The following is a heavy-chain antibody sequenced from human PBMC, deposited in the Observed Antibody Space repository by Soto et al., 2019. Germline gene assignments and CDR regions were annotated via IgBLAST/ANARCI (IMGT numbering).Heavy chain of an antibody. Sequence: SVKVSCKDSGGLFSSFAISWVRQAPGQGLEWMGGIIPDFGTTNYAQKFQDRVTITADETTNTAYMELSSLRSDDTAMYYCARGGGPYVWFNEFWGQGTQVTVSS. CDR3: ARGGGPYVWFNEF. CDR2: IIPDFGTT. D-gene: IGHD3-16*01. J-gene: IGHJ4*02. V-gene: IGHV1-69*13. CDR1: GGLFSSFA.